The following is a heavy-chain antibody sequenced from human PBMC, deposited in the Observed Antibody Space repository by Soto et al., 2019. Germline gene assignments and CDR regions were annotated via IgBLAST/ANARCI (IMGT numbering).Heavy chain of an antibody. CDR2: ISHSGST. V-gene: IGHV4-30-2*01. Sequence: QLQLQESGSGLVKPSQTLSLTCAFSGGSSSSGGYSWSWIRQPPGKGLEWIGYISHSGSTYYNPSFKSRFTILVDRSKNHFSLKVSGVNVADPAVDYSVRVPDRWGQGTLVTVSS. D-gene: IGHD2-2*01. CDR3: VRVPDR. J-gene: IGHJ5*02. CDR1: GGSSSSGGYS.